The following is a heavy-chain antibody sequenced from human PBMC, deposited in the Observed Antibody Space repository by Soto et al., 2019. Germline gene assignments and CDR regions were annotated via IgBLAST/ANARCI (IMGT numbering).Heavy chain of an antibody. CDR3: ARVGVVVPAATTGEYYYYGMDV. CDR2: ISAYNGNT. Sequence: ASVKVSCKASGYTFTSYGISWVRQAPGQGLEWMGWISAYNGNTNYAQKLQGRVTMTTDTSTSTAYMELRSLRSDDTAVYYCARVGVVVPAATTGEYYYYGMDVWGQGTTVTVSS. V-gene: IGHV1-18*01. J-gene: IGHJ6*02. D-gene: IGHD2-2*01. CDR1: GYTFTSYG.